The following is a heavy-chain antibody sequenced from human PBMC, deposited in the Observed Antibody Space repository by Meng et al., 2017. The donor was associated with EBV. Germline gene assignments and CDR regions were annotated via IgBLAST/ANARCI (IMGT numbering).Heavy chain of an antibody. CDR1: GGPFRYYA. J-gene: IGHJ4*02. D-gene: IGHD3-10*01. V-gene: IGHV1-69*01. CDR2: FLPRLGAP. Sequence: QVQLVQSGAEVKKPGSSVKVPCKTSGGPFRYYAISWVRQAPGQGLEWLGGFLPRLGAPNYAQKFHGRVKITADESTSTHYMDLSSLRSEDTAIYYCASESGRGYTPDYWGQGTLVTVSS. CDR3: ASESGRGYTPDY.